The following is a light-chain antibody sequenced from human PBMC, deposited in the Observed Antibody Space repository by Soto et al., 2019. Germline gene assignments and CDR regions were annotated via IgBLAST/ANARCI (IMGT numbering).Light chain of an antibody. J-gene: IGKJ4*01. CDR2: DAS. Sequence: EIVLTQSPATLSLSPGEGATLSCRASQSVGRYLAWYQQKPGQAPRLLIYDASKRATGIAARFSGSGSGSDFTLTISSLKPEDFAVYYCQQRSDWPSTFGGGTKVQIK. V-gene: IGKV3-11*01. CDR1: QSVGRY. CDR3: QQRSDWPST.